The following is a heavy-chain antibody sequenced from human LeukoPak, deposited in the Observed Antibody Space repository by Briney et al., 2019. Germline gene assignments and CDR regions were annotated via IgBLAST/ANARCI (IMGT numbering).Heavy chain of an antibody. D-gene: IGHD4-17*01. CDR1: GFTFSNAW. CDR3: TTYFNDYGDSGY. J-gene: IGHJ4*02. V-gene: IGHV3-15*01. Sequence: KTGGSLRLSCAASGFTFSNAWMSWVRQAPGKGLEWVGRIKSKTDGGTTDYAAPVKGRFTISRDDSKNTLYLQMNSLKTEDIAVYYCTTYFNDYGDSGYWGQGTLVTVSS. CDR2: IKSKTDGGTT.